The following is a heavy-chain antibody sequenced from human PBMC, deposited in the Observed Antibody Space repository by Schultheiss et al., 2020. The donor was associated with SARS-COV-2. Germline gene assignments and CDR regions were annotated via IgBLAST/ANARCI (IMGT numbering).Heavy chain of an antibody. CDR1: GGSFSGYY. CDR3: ARGKGGTMDY. V-gene: IGHV4-34*01. CDR2: INHCGST. Sequence: GSLRLSCAVYGGSFSGYYWSWIRQPPGKGLEWIGEINHCGSTNYNPSLKSRVTISVDTSKNQFSLKLSSVTAADTAVYYCARGKGGTMDYWGQGTLVTVSS. D-gene: IGHD3-10*01. J-gene: IGHJ4*02.